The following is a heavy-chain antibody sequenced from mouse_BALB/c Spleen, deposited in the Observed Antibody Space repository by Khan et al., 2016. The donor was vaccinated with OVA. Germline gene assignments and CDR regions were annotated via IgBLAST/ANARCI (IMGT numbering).Heavy chain of an antibody. D-gene: IGHD3-3*01. Sequence: DVQLQEAGAELVKPGASVKLSCTASGFNIKDTYMHWVKQRPEQGLEWSGRIDPAKGDTKYDPKFQGKATIIEDTSSNTAYLQLSSLTSEDTAVYYCARGAAWFAYWGQGTLVTVSA. CDR1: GFNIKDTY. CDR2: IDPAKGDT. CDR3: ARGAAWFAY. J-gene: IGHJ3*01. V-gene: IGHV14-3*02.